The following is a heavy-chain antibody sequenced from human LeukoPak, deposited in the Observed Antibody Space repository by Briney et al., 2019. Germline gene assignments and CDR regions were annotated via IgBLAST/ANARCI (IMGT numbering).Heavy chain of an antibody. CDR3: ARHVTISGPYDASDI. V-gene: IGHV4-59*08. J-gene: IGHJ3*02. Sequence: PSETLSQTSTVSGHSISIYYWSWIRQPPGKGLEWIGYIYSSGGTDYNPSLKSRVTISVDTSKNQFSLKLRSVTAADTAVYYCARHVTISGPYDASDIWGQGTMVTVSP. D-gene: IGHD5-24*01. CDR2: IYSSGGT. CDR1: GHSISIYY.